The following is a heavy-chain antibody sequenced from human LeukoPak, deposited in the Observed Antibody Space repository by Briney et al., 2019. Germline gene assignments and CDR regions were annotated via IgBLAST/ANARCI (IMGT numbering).Heavy chain of an antibody. V-gene: IGHV3-30*18. CDR3: AKDNTVRGVHSLDY. Sequence: GGSLRLSCAASGFTFSSYGMHWVCQAPGKGLEWVAVISYDGSNKYYADSVKGRFTISRDNSKNTLYLQMNSLRAEDTAVYYCAKDNTVRGVHSLDYWGQGTLVTVSS. D-gene: IGHD3-10*01. CDR1: GFTFSSYG. CDR2: ISYDGSNK. J-gene: IGHJ4*02.